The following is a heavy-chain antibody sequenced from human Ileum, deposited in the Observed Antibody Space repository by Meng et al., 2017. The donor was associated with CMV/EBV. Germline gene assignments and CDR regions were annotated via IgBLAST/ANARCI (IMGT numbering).Heavy chain of an antibody. CDR1: SHSRTLNY. D-gene: IGHD2-15*01. Sequence: GQGLGMHAETLPLTCTVCSHSRTLNYWSWIRHPAGKGLEWIGRIHIGVTTNYNPSLKSRVTISVDTSKNQLSLKLTSVTAADTAVYYCARGYCSGATCYPYYFDYWGQGTLVTVSS. CDR2: IHIGVTT. J-gene: IGHJ4*02. V-gene: IGHV4-4*07. CDR3: ARGYCSGATCYPYYFDY.